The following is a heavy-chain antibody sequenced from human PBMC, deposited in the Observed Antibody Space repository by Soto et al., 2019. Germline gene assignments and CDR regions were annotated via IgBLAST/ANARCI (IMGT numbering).Heavy chain of an antibody. V-gene: IGHV4-61*01. Sequence: SDPLSLTCPVSGGSGNSDTCYWSWFRQPPGRGLEWIGYIYYTGSTSYNPSLKSRITISIDTSRNQFSLKLTSMTAADTAVYYCAREFSNSPEAFDSWGQGSLVTVSS. CDR3: AREFSNSPEAFDS. CDR2: IYYTGST. D-gene: IGHD6-6*01. CDR1: GGSGNSDTCY. J-gene: IGHJ4*02.